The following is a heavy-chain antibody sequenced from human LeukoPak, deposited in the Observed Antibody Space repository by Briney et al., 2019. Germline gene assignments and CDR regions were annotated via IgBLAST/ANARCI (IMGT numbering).Heavy chain of an antibody. CDR1: GYTFTSYD. CDR3: ARDGTGSGSYYTTGFDY. V-gene: IGHV1-69*13. D-gene: IGHD3-10*01. Sequence: SVKVSCKASGYTFTSYDINWVRQAPGQGLEWMGGIIPIFGTANYAQKFQGRVTITADESTSTAYMELSSLRSEDTAVYYCARDGTGSGSYYTTGFDYWGQGTLVTVSS. CDR2: IIPIFGTA. J-gene: IGHJ4*02.